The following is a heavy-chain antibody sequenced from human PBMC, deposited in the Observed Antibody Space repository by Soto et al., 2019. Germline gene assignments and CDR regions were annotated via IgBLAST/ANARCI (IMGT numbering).Heavy chain of an antibody. D-gene: IGHD5-12*01. J-gene: IGHJ4*02. V-gene: IGHV4-4*07. Sequence: SETLSLTCTVSGGSINTFYWSWVRQPAGKGLEWIGRIFSSGSTSFNPSLESRVAMSVDTSKNHFSLNLSSVAAADMAVYYCAREGSYSAYNFAHGIQLWSFDFWGQGALVTVSS. CDR1: GGSINTFY. CDR3: AREGSYSAYNFAHGIQLWSFDF. CDR2: IFSSGST.